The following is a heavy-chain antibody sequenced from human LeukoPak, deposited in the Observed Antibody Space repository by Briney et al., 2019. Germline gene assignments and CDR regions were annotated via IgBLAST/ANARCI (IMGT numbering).Heavy chain of an antibody. Sequence: GGSLRLSCAASGFTFSTYAMSWVRQAPGKGLEWVSAISNTGGNTYYADSVKGRFTISRDNSKNTLYLQMNSLRAEDTAVYFRAKSRVGYDYWGQGTLVTVSS. CDR3: AKSRVGYDY. D-gene: IGHD5-12*01. V-gene: IGHV3-23*01. CDR2: ISNTGGNT. J-gene: IGHJ4*02. CDR1: GFTFSTYA.